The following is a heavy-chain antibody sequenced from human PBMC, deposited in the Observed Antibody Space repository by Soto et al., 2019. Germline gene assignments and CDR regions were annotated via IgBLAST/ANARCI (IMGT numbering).Heavy chain of an antibody. CDR2: INHRGST. V-gene: IGHV4-34*01. D-gene: IGHD3-10*02. CDR3: ARYTEIFFFQAEDGIRDVRSVSAFLLNRSSDL. J-gene: IGHJ2*01. Sequence: KGMEWIGEINHRGSTNYNPSLKSRVTISVDTSKNQFSLELSSVTAADTAVYYCARYTEIFFFQAEDGIRDVRSVSAFLLNRSSDL.